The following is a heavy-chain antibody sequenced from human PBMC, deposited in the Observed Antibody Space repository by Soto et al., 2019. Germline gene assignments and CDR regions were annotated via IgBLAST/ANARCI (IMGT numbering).Heavy chain of an antibody. CDR2: IIPIFGTA. V-gene: IGHV1-69*13. CDR3: ARVYGIEDAWFDP. J-gene: IGHJ5*02. Sequence: GASVKVSCKASGGTFSSYAISWVRQAPGQGLEWMGGIIPIFGTANYAQKFQGRVTITADESTSTAYMELSSLRSEDTAVYYCARVYGIEDAWFDPWGQGTLVTVSS. D-gene: IGHD2-15*01. CDR1: GGTFSSYA.